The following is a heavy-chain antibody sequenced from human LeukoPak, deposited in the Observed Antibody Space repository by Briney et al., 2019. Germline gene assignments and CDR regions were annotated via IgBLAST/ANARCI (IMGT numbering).Heavy chain of an antibody. J-gene: IGHJ3*02. Sequence: GGSLRLSCAASGFTFSSYEMNWFRQAPGKGLEWVSYISGSGYTIYYADSVEGRFTISRDNAKNSLYLQMNSLRAEDTAVYYCAREKVVVVVGNDAFDIWGQGTMVTVSS. CDR3: AREKVVVVVGNDAFDI. D-gene: IGHD2-15*01. CDR2: ISGSGYTI. CDR1: GFTFSSYE. V-gene: IGHV3-48*03.